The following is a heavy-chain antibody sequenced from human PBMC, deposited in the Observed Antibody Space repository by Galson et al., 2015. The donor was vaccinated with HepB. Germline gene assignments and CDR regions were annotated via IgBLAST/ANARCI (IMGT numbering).Heavy chain of an antibody. CDR1: GFTFSSYA. Sequence: SLRLSCAASGFTFSSYAMHWVRQAPGKGLEWVAVISYDGSNKYYADSVKGRFTISRDNSKNTLYLQMNSLRAEDTAVYYCARGGDIVVVPAAGDAFDIWGQGTMVTVSS. V-gene: IGHV3-30*04. CDR3: ARGGDIVVVPAAGDAFDI. D-gene: IGHD2-2*01. J-gene: IGHJ3*02. CDR2: ISYDGSNK.